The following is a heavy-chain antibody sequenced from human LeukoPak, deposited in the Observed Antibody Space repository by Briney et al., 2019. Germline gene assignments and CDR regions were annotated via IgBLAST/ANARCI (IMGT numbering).Heavy chain of an antibody. D-gene: IGHD3-10*01. CDR3: ARQTFGVLYFDS. CDR1: GDSISSHY. J-gene: IGHJ4*02. CDR2: IYFSGST. Sequence: SETLSLTCTVSGDSISSHYWSWIRQPPGKGLEYIGSIYFSGSTNYNPSLKSRVTISVDTSKNQFSLKLNSVTAADTAVYYCARQTFGVLYFDSWGQGTRVIVSS. V-gene: IGHV4-59*11.